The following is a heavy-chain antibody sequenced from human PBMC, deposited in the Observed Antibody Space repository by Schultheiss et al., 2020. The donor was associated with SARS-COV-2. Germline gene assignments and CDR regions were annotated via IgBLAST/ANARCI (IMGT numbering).Heavy chain of an antibody. CDR3: AKDAAYYDFWSGYLSWHYYYGMDV. D-gene: IGHD3-3*01. CDR1: GFTFSSYS. J-gene: IGHJ6*02. Sequence: GGSLRLSCAASGFTFSSYSMNWVRQAPGKGLEWVSSISSSSSYIYYADSVKGRFTISRDNSKNTLYLQMNSLRAEDTAVYYCAKDAAYYDFWSGYLSWHYYYGMDVWGQGTTVTVSS. CDR2: ISSSSSYI. V-gene: IGHV3-21*04.